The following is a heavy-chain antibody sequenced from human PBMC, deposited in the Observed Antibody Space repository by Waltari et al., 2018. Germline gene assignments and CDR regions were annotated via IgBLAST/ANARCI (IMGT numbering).Heavy chain of an antibody. CDR2: VIPVLGTP. Sequence: QVHLVQSGAAVKKPGPSVKVSCKASGGTFSSYSTTWARQAPGQGLEWIGGVIPVLGTPNYAQKFRGRCTINADESTTTGYMERNSLRSEDTAVYVCARRLARDIVTGYQPFYFDYWGQGTLVTVSS. CDR3: ARRLARDIVTGYQPFYFDY. D-gene: IGHD3-9*01. V-gene: IGHV1-69*01. J-gene: IGHJ4*02. CDR1: GGTFSSYS.